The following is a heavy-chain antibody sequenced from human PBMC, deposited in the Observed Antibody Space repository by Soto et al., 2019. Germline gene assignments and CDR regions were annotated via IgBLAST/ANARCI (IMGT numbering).Heavy chain of an antibody. CDR3: AGDLTYYYDSSGRNWFDP. V-gene: IGHV1-69*06. CDR2: IIPIFGTA. Sequence: QVQLVQSGAEVKKPGSSVKVSCKASGGTFSSYAISWVRQAPGQRLEWMGGIIPIFGTANYAQKFQGRVTITADKSTSTAYMELSSLRSEDTAVYYCAGDLTYYYDSSGRNWFDPWGQGTLVTVSS. J-gene: IGHJ5*02. CDR1: GGTFSSYA. D-gene: IGHD3-22*01.